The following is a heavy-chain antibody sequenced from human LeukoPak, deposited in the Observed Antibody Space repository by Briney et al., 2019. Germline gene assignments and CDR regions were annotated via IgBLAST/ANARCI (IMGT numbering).Heavy chain of an antibody. J-gene: IGHJ5*02. D-gene: IGHD5-18*01. CDR3: ARDFRRGSQLWFTEFWFDP. CDR1: GYTFTSYY. V-gene: IGHV1-46*01. CDR2: INPSGGST. Sequence: GASVKVSCKASGYTFTSYYMHWVRQAPGQGLEWMGIINPSGGSTSYAQKFQGRVTMTRDMSTSTDYMELSSLRSEDTAVYYCARDFRRGSQLWFTEFWFDPWGQGTLVTVSS.